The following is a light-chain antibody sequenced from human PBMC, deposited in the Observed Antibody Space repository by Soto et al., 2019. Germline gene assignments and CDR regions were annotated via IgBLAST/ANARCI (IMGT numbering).Light chain of an antibody. CDR2: WAS. J-gene: IGKJ4*01. V-gene: IGKV4-1*01. CDR3: QQFYDTPPT. Sequence: DIVMTQSPDSLAVSLGERATINCKSSQSVLYSSNNKNFLAWYQQKPGQAPKLLIYWASTRESGVPDRFSGSESGTDFTLTISSLQAEDVAVYYCQQFYDTPPTFGGGTKVDIK. CDR1: QSVLYSSNNKNF.